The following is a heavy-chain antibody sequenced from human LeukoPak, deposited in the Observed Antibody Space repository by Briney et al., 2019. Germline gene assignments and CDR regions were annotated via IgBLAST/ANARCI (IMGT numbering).Heavy chain of an antibody. V-gene: IGHV3-23*01. D-gene: IGHD3-22*01. CDR2: ISGSGTST. J-gene: IGHJ4*02. CDR1: GFTFSSYA. Sequence: GGSLRLSCAPSGFTFSSYAMSWVRQAPGKGLEWVSAISGSGTSTYYADSVKGRFTISRDNSKNTLYLQMKSLSAEDTAVYYCARDSYYDSSGLVDYWGQGTLVTVSS. CDR3: ARDSYYDSSGLVDY.